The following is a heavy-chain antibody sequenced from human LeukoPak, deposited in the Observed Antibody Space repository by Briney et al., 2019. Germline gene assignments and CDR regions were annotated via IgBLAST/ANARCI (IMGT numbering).Heavy chain of an antibody. V-gene: IGHV4-59*11. CDR3: ARGAHYGDYVDGSCGY. D-gene: IGHD4-17*01. CDR1: GGSISRHY. J-gene: IGHJ4*02. Sequence: SETLSLTCTVSGGSISRHYWSWIRQPPGKGLEWIGFVYYDGSTNYNPSLKSRLYILVDSSKNQISLNLNSVTAADTAVYYCARGAHYGDYVDGSCGYWGQGTLVTVSS. CDR2: VYYDGST.